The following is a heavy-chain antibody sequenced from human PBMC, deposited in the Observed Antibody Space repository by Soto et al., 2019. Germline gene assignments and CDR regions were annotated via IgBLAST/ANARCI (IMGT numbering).Heavy chain of an antibody. CDR3: ARVLRYFDTPYGMDV. D-gene: IGHD3-9*01. CDR2: IGGSGRNT. J-gene: IGHJ6*02. Sequence: EVQLLESGEGLVQPGGSLHLSYAASGFTFSNHAMSWVRQAPGKGLEWVSGIGGSGRNTYYADSVKGRFTISRDNSQNTLFLQMNSLRAEDTAEYYCARVLRYFDTPYGMDVWGQGTTVTVSS. CDR1: GFTFSNHA. V-gene: IGHV3-23*01.